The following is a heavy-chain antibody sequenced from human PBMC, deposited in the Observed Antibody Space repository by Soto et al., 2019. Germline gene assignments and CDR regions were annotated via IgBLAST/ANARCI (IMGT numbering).Heavy chain of an antibody. Sequence: PSETLSLTCNVSGVSISSTSYNWGWIRQPPGKGLEWIGTLDYSGTAYYNPSLKSRLTITKDTSKNQVLLTMTNMDPVDTATYFCARSKYSISSFDYWGQGALVTVSS. D-gene: IGHD6-6*01. CDR3: ARSKYSISSFDY. CDR2: LDYSGTA. J-gene: IGHJ4*02. V-gene: IGHV4-39*06. CDR1: GVSISSTSYN.